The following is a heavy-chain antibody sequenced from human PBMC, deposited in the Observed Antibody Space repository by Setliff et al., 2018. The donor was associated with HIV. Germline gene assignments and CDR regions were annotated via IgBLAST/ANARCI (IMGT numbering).Heavy chain of an antibody. Sequence: SETLSLTCTVSGGSISSYYWSWIRQPPGKGLEWIGYIYTSGRTNYNPSLKSRVTISVDRSKNQFSLNLSSVTAADTALYYCASLFHDTSAPWLYYFDYWGQGTLVTVSS. D-gene: IGHD3-22*01. CDR3: ASLFHDTSAPWLYYFDY. V-gene: IGHV4-4*08. CDR2: IYTSGRT. CDR1: GGSISSYY. J-gene: IGHJ4*02.